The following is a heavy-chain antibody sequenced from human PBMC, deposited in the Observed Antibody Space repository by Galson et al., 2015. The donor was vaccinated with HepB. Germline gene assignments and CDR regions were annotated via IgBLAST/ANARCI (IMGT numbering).Heavy chain of an antibody. V-gene: IGHV1-2*06. CDR2: INPNSGGT. J-gene: IGHJ3*02. CDR3: AREIGQQWLIGDAFDI. D-gene: IGHD6-19*01. CDR1: GYTFTGYY. Sequence: SVKVSCKASGYTFTGYYMHWVRQAPGQGLEWMGRINPNSGGTNYAQKFQGRVTMTRDTSISTAYMELSRLRSDDTAVYYCAREIGQQWLIGDAFDIWGQGTMVTVSS.